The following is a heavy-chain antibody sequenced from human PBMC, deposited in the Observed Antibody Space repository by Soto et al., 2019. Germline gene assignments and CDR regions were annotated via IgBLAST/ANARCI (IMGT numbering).Heavy chain of an antibody. D-gene: IGHD3-3*01. CDR2: INRRGST. V-gene: IGHV4-34*01. Sequence: SETLSLTCAVYGGSFSDYYWTWIRQPPGKGLEWIGEINRRGSTNYNPSLKSRVTISVDTSKNQFSLKLSSVTAADTAVYYCATGVYNTRFGVVSLDYWGQGILVTVSS. CDR1: GGSFSDYY. CDR3: ATGVYNTRFGVVSLDY. J-gene: IGHJ4*02.